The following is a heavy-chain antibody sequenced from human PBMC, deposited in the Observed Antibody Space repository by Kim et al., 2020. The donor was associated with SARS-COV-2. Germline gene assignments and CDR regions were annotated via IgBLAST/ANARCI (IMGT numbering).Heavy chain of an antibody. V-gene: IGHV1-69*13. CDR2: IIPIFGTA. CDR1: GGTFSSYA. CDR3: ARDPSRYDYGPYGMDV. D-gene: IGHD5-12*01. J-gene: IGHJ6*02. Sequence: SVKVSCKASGGTFSSYAISWVRQAPGQGLEWMGGIIPIFGTANYAQKFQGRVTITADESTSTAYMELSSLRSEDTAVYYCARDPSRYDYGPYGMDVWGQGTTVTVSS.